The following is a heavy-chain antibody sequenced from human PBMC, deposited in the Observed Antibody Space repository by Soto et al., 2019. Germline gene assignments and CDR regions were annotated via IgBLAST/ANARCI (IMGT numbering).Heavy chain of an antibody. CDR2: IFPSDSDT. D-gene: IGHD3-22*01. CDR3: ARKDKSGYFNWFDP. Sequence: GECLKSSGRTSGYRFTSYWIAWVRQMPGKGLVWMGLIFPSDSDTRYSPSFQGQVTISADRSTSTVFLQWASLKASDTAVYFCARKDKSGYFNWFDPWGQGTLVTVSS. J-gene: IGHJ5*02. V-gene: IGHV5-51*01. CDR1: GYRFTSYW.